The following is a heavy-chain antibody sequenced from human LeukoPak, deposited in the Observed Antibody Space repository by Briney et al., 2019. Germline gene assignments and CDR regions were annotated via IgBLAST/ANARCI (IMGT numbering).Heavy chain of an antibody. CDR2: IKSKTDGGTT. Sequence: GGSLRLSCAASGFTFSNAWMSWVRQAPGKGLEWVGRIKSKTDGGTTDYAAPVKGRFTISRDDSKNTLYLQMNSLKTEDTAVYYCTTDPLFMIXXXXVIRDYWGQGTLVTVS. J-gene: IGHJ4*02. CDR3: TTDPLFMIXXXXVIRDY. CDR1: GFTFSNAW. D-gene: IGHD3-16*02. V-gene: IGHV3-15*01.